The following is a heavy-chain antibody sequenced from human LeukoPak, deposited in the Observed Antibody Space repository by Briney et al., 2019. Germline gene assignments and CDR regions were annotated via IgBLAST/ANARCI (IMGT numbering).Heavy chain of an antibody. Sequence: SGGSLRLSCAASGFTFSSYSTNWVRQAPGKGLEWVSSISSSSSYIYYADSVKGRFTISRDNSKNTLYLQMNSLRAEDTAVYYCAKDMSSSWYAFDYWGQGTLVTVSS. D-gene: IGHD6-13*01. CDR1: GFTFSSYS. V-gene: IGHV3-21*01. J-gene: IGHJ4*02. CDR2: ISSSSSYI. CDR3: AKDMSSSWYAFDY.